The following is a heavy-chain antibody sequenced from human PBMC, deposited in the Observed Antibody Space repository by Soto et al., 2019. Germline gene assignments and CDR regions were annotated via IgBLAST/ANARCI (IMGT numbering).Heavy chain of an antibody. CDR3: ARFRGMDV. Sequence: SETLSLTCTVSGGSVSSGSYYWSWIRQPPGKGLEWIGYIYYSGSTNYNPSLKSRVTISVDTSKNQFSLKLGSVTAADTAVYYCARFRGMDVWGQGTTVTVSS. CDR2: IYYSGST. J-gene: IGHJ6*02. V-gene: IGHV4-61*01. CDR1: GGSVSSGSYY.